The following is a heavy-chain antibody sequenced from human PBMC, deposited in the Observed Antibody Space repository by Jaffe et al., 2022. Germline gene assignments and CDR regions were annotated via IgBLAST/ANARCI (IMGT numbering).Heavy chain of an antibody. J-gene: IGHJ4*02. V-gene: IGHV3-30*02. CDR2: IRYDGSNK. CDR3: AKTLAEVKWLRLRGSDQYYFDY. CDR1: GFTFSSYG. D-gene: IGHD5-12*01. Sequence: QVQLVESGGGVVQPGGSLRLSCAASGFTFSSYGMHWVRQAPGKGLEWVAFIRYDGSNKYYADSVKGRFTISRDNSKNTLYLQMNSLRAEDTAVYYCAKTLAEVKWLRLRGSDQYYFDYWGQGTLVTVSS.